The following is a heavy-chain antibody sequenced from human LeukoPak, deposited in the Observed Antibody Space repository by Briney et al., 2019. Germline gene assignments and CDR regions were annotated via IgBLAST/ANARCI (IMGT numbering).Heavy chain of an antibody. CDR2: ISGSRGSP. CDR1: GFTFSSYA. V-gene: IGHV3-23*01. D-gene: IGHD6-13*01. J-gene: IGHJ4*02. Sequence: GGALRLSFAAPGFTFSSYAMSWVRRAPGKGLEWVPAISGSRGSPYYADSVKGRFTIPIDNSNNKLYLQMNSLRAEDTAVYYCAKPRKVLGIVAAEGYFDYWGQGTLVTVSS. CDR3: AKPRKVLGIVAAEGYFDY.